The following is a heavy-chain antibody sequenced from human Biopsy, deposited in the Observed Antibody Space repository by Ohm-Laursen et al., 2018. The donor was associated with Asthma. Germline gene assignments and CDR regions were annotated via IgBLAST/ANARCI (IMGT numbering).Heavy chain of an antibody. Sequence: SLRLSCAASGFTFSSYAMSWVRQAPGKGLEWVSAISGSGGSTYYADSVKVRFTISRDNSKNTLYLQMNSLRAEDTAVYYCAKDRDYDILTGPPGFDYWGQGTLVTVSS. V-gene: IGHV3-23*01. CDR3: AKDRDYDILTGPPGFDY. CDR1: GFTFSSYA. D-gene: IGHD3-9*01. CDR2: ISGSGGST. J-gene: IGHJ4*02.